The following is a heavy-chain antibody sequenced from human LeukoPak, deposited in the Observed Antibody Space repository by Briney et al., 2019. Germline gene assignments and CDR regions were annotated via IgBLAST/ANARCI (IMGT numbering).Heavy chain of an antibody. CDR2: IYYSGST. D-gene: IGHD1-1*01. CDR3: ARKIQTGTAFDY. CDR1: GGSISSYY. Sequence: PSETLSLTCTVSGGSISSYYWSWIRQPPGQGLEWIGYIYYSGSTNYNPSLKSRVTISVDTSKNQFSLKLSSATAADTAVYYCARKIQTGTAFDYWGQGTLVTVSS. V-gene: IGHV4-59*01. J-gene: IGHJ4*02.